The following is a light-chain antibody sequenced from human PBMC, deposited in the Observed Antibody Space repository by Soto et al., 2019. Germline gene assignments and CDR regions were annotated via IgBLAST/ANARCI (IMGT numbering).Light chain of an antibody. CDR2: GAY. J-gene: IGKJ2*01. Sequence: EIALTQSPPTLYLSPGERATLSCRASQTVISNYLAWYQQKPGQPPRLLIYGAYRRATGIPDRFSGSGYGTDFTLSISRLEPEDFVVYYCQQFGGSPLYTFGQGTKLEIK. CDR1: QTVISNY. V-gene: IGKV3-20*01. CDR3: QQFGGSPLYT.